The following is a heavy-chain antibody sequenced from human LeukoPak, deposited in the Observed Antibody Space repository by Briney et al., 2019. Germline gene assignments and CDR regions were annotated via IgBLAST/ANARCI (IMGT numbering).Heavy chain of an antibody. D-gene: IGHD6-19*01. Sequence: SETLSLTCTVSGGSISSYYWSWIRQPPGKGLEWIGYIYYSGSTNYNPSLKSRVTISVDTSKNQFSLKLSSVTAADTAVYYCARKNVGYRSGQLDYWGQGTLVTVSS. CDR1: GGSISSYY. CDR3: ARKNVGYRSGQLDY. CDR2: IYYSGST. V-gene: IGHV4-59*01. J-gene: IGHJ4*02.